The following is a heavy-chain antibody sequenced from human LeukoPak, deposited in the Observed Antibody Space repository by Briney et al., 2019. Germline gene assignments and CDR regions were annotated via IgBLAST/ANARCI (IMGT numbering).Heavy chain of an antibody. CDR1: GYTFTSYD. V-gene: IGHV1-8*01. CDR3: ARPRHYYYGMDV. J-gene: IGHJ6*02. Sequence: GASVKVSCKASGYTFTSYDINWVRQATGQGLEWMGWMNPNSGNTGYAQKFQGRVTMTRNTSISTAYMELSSLRSEGTAVYYCARPRHYYYGMDVWGQGTTVTVSS. CDR2: MNPNSGNT.